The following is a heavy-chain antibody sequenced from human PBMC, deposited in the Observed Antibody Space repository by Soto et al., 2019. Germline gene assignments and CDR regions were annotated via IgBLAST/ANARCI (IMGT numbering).Heavy chain of an antibody. CDR3: DTGEVVPSCPNWLDT. D-gene: IGHD2-21*01. J-gene: IGHJ5*02. Sequence: VQFVQSGAELKKPGSSVRVSCRASGGTIKTYTLSWVRQAPGQGLEWMGAFIPSFPAPNFAQRFKGRLTLTADESTNTGFMELSGLRTEDTALYFCDTGEVVPSCPNWLDTWGQGTHVIVSS. CDR1: GGTIKTYT. CDR2: FIPSFPAP. V-gene: IGHV1-69*12.